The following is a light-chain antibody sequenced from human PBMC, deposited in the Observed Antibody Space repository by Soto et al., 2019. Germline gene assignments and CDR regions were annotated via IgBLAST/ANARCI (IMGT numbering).Light chain of an antibody. CDR3: RHYNSYPLT. CDR1: QSISSW. CDR2: KAS. J-gene: IGKJ4*01. V-gene: IGKV1-5*03. Sequence: DIQMTQSPSTLSASVGDRVTITCRASQSISSWLAWYQQKPGKAPKVLIYKASSLERGVPARFSGSGSGTDFTLTISSMQPDDSATYYCRHYNSYPLTFGGGTKVEI.